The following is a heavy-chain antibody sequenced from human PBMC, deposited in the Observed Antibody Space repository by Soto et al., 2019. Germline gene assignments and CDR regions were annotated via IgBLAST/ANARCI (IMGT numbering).Heavy chain of an antibody. CDR1: GFTFSSYG. CDR2: ISYDGSNK. J-gene: IGHJ4*02. Sequence: QVQLVESGGGVVQPGRSLRLSCAASGFTFSSYGMHWVRQAPGKGLEWVAVISYDGSNKYYADSVKGRFTISRDNSKNTLYLQMNSLRAEYTAVYYCAKDHDSTKFDYWGQGPMVTVSS. CDR3: AKDHDSTKFDY. V-gene: IGHV3-30*18. D-gene: IGHD3-22*01.